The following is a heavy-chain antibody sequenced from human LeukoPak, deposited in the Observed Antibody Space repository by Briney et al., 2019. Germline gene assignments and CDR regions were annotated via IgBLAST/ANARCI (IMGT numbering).Heavy chain of an antibody. D-gene: IGHD2-2*01. V-gene: IGHV4-34*01. CDR1: GGSFSGYY. J-gene: IGHJ4*02. Sequence: SETLSLTCAVYGGSFSGYYWSWIRQPPGKGLEWIGEINHSGRTNYNPSLKSRVAISVDTSKNQCSLKLSCVTAADTAVYYCARGNIVVVPAAAQLWDLYFDYWGQGTLVTVSS. CDR3: ARGNIVVVPAAAQLWDLYFDY. CDR2: INHSGRT.